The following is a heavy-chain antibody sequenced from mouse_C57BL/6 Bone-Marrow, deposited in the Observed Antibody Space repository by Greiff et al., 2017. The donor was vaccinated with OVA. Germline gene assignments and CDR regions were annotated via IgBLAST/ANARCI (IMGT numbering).Heavy chain of an antibody. CDR1: GFTFTDYY. CDR3: ARYGTGDFDY. V-gene: IGHV7-3*01. D-gene: IGHD3-3*01. CDR2: IRNKANGYTT. J-gene: IGHJ2*01. Sequence: EVMLVESGGGLVQPGGSLSLSCAASGFTFTDYYMSWVRQPPGKALEWLGFIRNKANGYTTEYSASVKGRFTISRDNSQSILYLQMNALRAEDSATYYCARYGTGDFDYWGQGTTLTVSS.